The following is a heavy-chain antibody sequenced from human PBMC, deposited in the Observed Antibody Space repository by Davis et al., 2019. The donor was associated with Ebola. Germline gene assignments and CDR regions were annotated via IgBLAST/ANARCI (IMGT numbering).Heavy chain of an antibody. CDR2: IYYSGST. Sequence: MPSETLSLTCTVSGGSISSSSYYWGWIRQPPGKGLEWIGSIYYSGSTYYNPSLKSRVTISVDTSKNQFSLKLSSVTAADTAVYYCARGCTTVTTNWVDPWGQGTLVTVSS. D-gene: IGHD4-11*01. CDR3: ARGCTTVTTNWVDP. CDR1: GGSISSSSYY. V-gene: IGHV4-39*07. J-gene: IGHJ5*02.